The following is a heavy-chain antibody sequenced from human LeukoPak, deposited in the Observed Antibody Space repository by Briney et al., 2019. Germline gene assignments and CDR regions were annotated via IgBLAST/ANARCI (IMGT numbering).Heavy chain of an antibody. CDR3: TRGQSSGYSSGDY. Sequence: GGSLRLSCAASGFTFSSYEMNWVRQAPGKGLEWVSYISSSGSTIYYADSVKGRFTISRDNAKNTLYLQMNSLRAEDTAVYYCTRGQSSGYSSGDYWGQGTLVTVSS. CDR2: ISSSGSTI. J-gene: IGHJ4*02. D-gene: IGHD3-22*01. CDR1: GFTFSSYE. V-gene: IGHV3-48*03.